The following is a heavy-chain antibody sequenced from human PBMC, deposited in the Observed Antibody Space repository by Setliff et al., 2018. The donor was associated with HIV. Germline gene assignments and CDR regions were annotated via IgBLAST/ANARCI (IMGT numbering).Heavy chain of an antibody. CDR1: GYTFTSYG. V-gene: IGHV1-18*01. J-gene: IGHJ5*02. Sequence: ASVKVSCKASGYTFTSYGISWVRQAPGQGLEWMGWISAYNGNTNYAQKLQGRVTMTTDTSTSTAYMELRSLRSDDTAVYYCARDFVEGIAVTDWFDPWGQGTPVTVSS. CDR3: ARDFVEGIAVTDWFDP. D-gene: IGHD6-19*01. CDR2: ISAYNGNT.